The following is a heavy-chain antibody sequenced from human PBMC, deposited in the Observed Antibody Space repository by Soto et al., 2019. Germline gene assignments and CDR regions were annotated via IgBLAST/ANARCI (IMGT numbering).Heavy chain of an antibody. J-gene: IGHJ4*02. V-gene: IGHV3-30*03. CDR3: ARPKGPDSGYDFLFDY. D-gene: IGHD5-12*01. Sequence: SLRLSCAASGFIFSNYGMHWVPQAPGKGLEWVAVISYDGNKKYYADSMKGRLTISRDISKNTLYLQMDSLRVEDTAVYYCARPKGPDSGYDFLFDYWGQGALVTVSS. CDR2: ISYDGNKK. CDR1: GFIFSNYG.